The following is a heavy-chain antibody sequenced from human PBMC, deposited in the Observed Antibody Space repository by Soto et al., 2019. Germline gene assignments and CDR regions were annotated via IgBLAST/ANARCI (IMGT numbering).Heavy chain of an antibody. J-gene: IGHJ4*02. Sequence: GGSLRLSCAASGFTFSSYAMSWVRQAPGKGLEWVSYISSSSSTIYYADSVKGRFTISRDNAKNTLYLQMNSLRDEDTAVYYCARKHGSGSYYPPYFDYWGQGTLVTVSS. V-gene: IGHV3-48*02. CDR2: ISSSSSTI. CDR3: ARKHGSGSYYPPYFDY. D-gene: IGHD3-10*01. CDR1: GFTFSSYA.